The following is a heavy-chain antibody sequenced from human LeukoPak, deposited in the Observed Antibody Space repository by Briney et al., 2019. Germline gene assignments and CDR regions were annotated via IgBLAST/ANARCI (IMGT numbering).Heavy chain of an antibody. J-gene: IGHJ4*02. CDR3: ARYDISTWHFDY. CDR1: GGSMRNYY. D-gene: IGHD6-13*01. V-gene: IGHV4-59*01. Sequence: KPSETLSLTCTVSGGSMRNYYWSWIRQPPGKGLEWIGYIYFSGSIDYNPSLKSRVTISIDTSKNQFSLKLSSVTAADTAVYYCARYDISTWHFDYWGQGTLVTVSS. CDR2: IYFSGSI.